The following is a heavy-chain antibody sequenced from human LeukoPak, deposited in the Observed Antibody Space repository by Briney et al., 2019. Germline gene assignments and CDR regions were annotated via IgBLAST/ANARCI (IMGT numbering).Heavy chain of an antibody. CDR2: ISAYNGNT. CDR1: GYTFTGYG. V-gene: IGHV1-18*04. D-gene: IGHD3-10*01. CDR3: ARVDAMARGVIPLIDY. Sequence: ASVKVSCKASGYTFTGYGISWVRQAPGQGLEWMGWISAYNGNTNYAQKLQGRVTMTTDTSTSTAYMELRSLRSDDTAVYYCARVDAMARGVIPLIDYWGQGTLVTVSS. J-gene: IGHJ4*02.